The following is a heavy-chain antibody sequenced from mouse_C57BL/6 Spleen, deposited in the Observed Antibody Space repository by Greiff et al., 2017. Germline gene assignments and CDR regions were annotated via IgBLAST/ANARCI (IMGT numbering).Heavy chain of an antibody. Sequence: VHLVESGPGLVAPSQSLSLTCTVSGFSLTSYAISWVRQPPGKGLEWLGVIWTGGGTNYTSALKSRLSISKDNSKSQVFLKMNSLQTDDTARYYCAIDYYGSSPFAYWGQGTLVTVSA. CDR3: AIDYYGSSPFAY. V-gene: IGHV2-9-1*01. CDR2: IWTGGGT. CDR1: GFSLTSYA. J-gene: IGHJ3*01. D-gene: IGHD1-1*01.